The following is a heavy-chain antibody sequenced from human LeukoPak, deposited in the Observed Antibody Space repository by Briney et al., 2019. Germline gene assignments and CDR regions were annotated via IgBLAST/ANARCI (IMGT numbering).Heavy chain of an antibody. CDR1: GFTFSSYA. J-gene: IGHJ4*02. V-gene: IGHV3-23*01. D-gene: IGHD3-16*02. CDR2: ISGSGGST. CDR3: AKDVSEDHSIWGSYRFDY. Sequence: GGSLRLSCAASGFTFSSYAMSWVRQAPGKGLEWVSAISGSGGSTYYADSVKGRFAVSRDNSKNTLYLQMSSLTAEDAAVYYCAKDVSEDHSIWGSYRFDYWGQGTLVTVSS.